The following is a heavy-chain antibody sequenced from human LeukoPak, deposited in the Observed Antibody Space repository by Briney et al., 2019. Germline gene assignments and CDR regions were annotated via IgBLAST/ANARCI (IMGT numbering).Heavy chain of an antibody. J-gene: IGHJ3*02. V-gene: IGHV3-49*03. Sequence: PGRSLRLSCTASGFTIGDYLMSWFRQAPGKGLELVGFIRRRASGGTTEYAASVKGRFTISRDDSKSIAYLEVNSLKTEDTAVYYCNRDSLGIRTFDIWGQGTMVTVSS. CDR3: NRDSLGIRTFDI. D-gene: IGHD7-27*01. CDR1: GFTIGDYL. CDR2: IRRRASGGTT.